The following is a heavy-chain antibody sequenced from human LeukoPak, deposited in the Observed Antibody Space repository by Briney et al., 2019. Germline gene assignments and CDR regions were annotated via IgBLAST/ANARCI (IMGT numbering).Heavy chain of an antibody. Sequence: GGSLRLSCAASGFTFSSYSMNWVRQAPGKGLEWVSFISSSSSYIYYADSVKGRFTISRDNAKNSLYLQMNSLRAEDTAVYYCARAVGWGWFGPWGQGTLVTVSS. D-gene: IGHD3-16*01. CDR3: ARAVGWGWFGP. CDR1: GFTFSSYS. J-gene: IGHJ5*02. V-gene: IGHV3-21*01. CDR2: ISSSSSYI.